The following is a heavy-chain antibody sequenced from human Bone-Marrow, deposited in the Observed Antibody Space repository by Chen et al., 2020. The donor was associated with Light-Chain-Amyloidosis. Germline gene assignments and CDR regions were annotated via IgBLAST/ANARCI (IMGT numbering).Heavy chain of an antibody. CDR1: GYTFTGYY. V-gene: IGHV1-2*02. D-gene: IGHD3-16*01. CDR3: ARGGSLLLVNMITFGGVLDGY. Sequence: QVQLVQSGAEVKKPGASVKVSCKASGYTFTGYYMPWVRQAPGQGLEWMGWINPNSGGTNYAQKFQGRVTMTRDTSISTAYMELSRLRSDDTAVYYCARGGSLLLVNMITFGGVLDGYWGQGTLVTVSS. CDR2: INPNSGGT. J-gene: IGHJ4*02.